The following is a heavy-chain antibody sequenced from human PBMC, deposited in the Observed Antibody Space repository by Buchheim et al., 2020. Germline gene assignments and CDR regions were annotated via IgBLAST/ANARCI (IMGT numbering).Heavy chain of an antibody. CDR3: ARMSQGIAVAGTFWSYYYGMDV. CDR2: IYYSGST. J-gene: IGHJ6*02. V-gene: IGHV4-59*01. D-gene: IGHD6-19*01. Sequence: QVQLQESGPGLVKPSETLSLTCTVSGGSISSYYWSWIRQPPGKGLEWIGYIYYSGSTNYNPSLKSRVTISVDTSKNQFSLKLSSVTAADTAVYYCARMSQGIAVAGTFWSYYYGMDVWGQGTT. CDR1: GGSISSYY.